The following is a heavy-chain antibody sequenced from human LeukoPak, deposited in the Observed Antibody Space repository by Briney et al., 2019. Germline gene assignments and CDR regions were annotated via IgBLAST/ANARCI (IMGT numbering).Heavy chain of an antibody. D-gene: IGHD2-15*01. CDR1: GGSISSYY. J-gene: IGHJ6*03. V-gene: IGHV4-59*01. CDR3: ARDRMVAATSYYYYYYMDV. CDR2: IYYSGST. Sequence: SETLSLTCTVSGGSISSYYWSWIRQPPGKGLEWIGYIYYSGSTNYNPSLKSRVTISVDTSKNQFSLKLSSVTAADTAVYYCARDRMVAATSYYYYYYMDVWGQGTLVTVSS.